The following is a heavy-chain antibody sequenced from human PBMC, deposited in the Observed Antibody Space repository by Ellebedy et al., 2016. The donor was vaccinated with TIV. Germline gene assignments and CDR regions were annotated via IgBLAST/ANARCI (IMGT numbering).Heavy chain of an antibody. D-gene: IGHD3-10*01. CDR3: ARSIYYSGSGSYPYAFDI. CDR2: IWNDGSIK. CDR1: GFTFSSYG. Sequence: GESLKISXAASGFTFSSYGMHWVRQAPAKGLEWVAVIWNDGSIKYYADSVKGRLTISRDNSKSTLYLQMNSLRVEDTAVYYCARSIYYSGSGSYPYAFDIWGQGTMVTVSS. V-gene: IGHV3-33*01. J-gene: IGHJ3*02.